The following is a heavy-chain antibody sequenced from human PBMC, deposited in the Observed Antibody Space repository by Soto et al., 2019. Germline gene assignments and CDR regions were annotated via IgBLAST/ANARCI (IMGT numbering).Heavy chain of an antibody. CDR2: ISSLGTYT. V-gene: IGHV3-21*01. CDR3: ARGVNDAFDV. J-gene: IGHJ3*01. CDR1: GFPFSIFY. Sequence: GGSLRLSCAASGFPFSIFYMNWVRQAPGKGLEWVSSISSLGTYTFYADSVKGRFTISRDDAKNSLFLQIYSLRAEDTAVYYCARGVNDAFDVWGQGTMVTVSS.